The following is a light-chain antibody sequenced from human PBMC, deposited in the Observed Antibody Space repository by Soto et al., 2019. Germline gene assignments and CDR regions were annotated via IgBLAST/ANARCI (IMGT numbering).Light chain of an antibody. Sequence: QSVLTQPASVSGSPGQSITISCTGTSSDGGGYDYVSWYQQHPGKAPKLMIYDVSNRPSGVSNRFSSSKSGNTASLTISGLQAEDEADYYCSSYTSSSTLYVFGTGTKLTVL. CDR2: DVS. CDR3: SSYTSSSTLYV. V-gene: IGLV2-14*01. CDR1: SSDGGGYDY. J-gene: IGLJ1*01.